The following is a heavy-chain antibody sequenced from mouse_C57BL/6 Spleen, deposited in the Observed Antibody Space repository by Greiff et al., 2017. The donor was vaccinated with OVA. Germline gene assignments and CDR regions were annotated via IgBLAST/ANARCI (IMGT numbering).Heavy chain of an antibody. CDR3: ARDGGSSWFAY. V-gene: IGHV5-9*01. Sequence: DVMLPASWVFLVKPGGSLKLSCAASGFTFSSYTMSWVRQTPEKRLEWVATISGGGGNTYYPDSVKGRFTISRDNAKNTLYLQMSSLRSEDTALYYCARDGGSSWFAYWGQGTLVTVSA. D-gene: IGHD1-2*01. CDR2: ISGGGGNT. J-gene: IGHJ3*01. CDR1: GFTFSSYT.